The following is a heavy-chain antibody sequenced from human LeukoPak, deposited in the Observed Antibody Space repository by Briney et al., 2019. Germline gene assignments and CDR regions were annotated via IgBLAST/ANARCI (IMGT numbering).Heavy chain of an antibody. D-gene: IGHD6-19*01. Sequence: KTSETLSLTCTVSGGSVSSGSYYWSWIRQPPGKGLEWIGEINHSGSTNYNPSLKSRVTISVDTSKNQFSLKLSSVTAADTAVYYCATRSSGHDYWGQGTLVTVSS. J-gene: IGHJ4*02. CDR3: ATRSSGHDY. CDR2: INHSGST. V-gene: IGHV4-39*07. CDR1: GGSVSSGSYY.